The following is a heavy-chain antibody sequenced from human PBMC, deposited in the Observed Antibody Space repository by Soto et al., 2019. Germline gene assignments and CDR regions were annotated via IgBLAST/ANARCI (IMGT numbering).Heavy chain of an antibody. CDR1: GFTFNSYG. D-gene: IGHD2-15*01. CDR2: IWYDGSNK. CDR3: AREYCSGGSCYSSPFDY. Sequence: QVQLVESGGGVVQPGKSLRLSCAASGFTFNSYGMHWVRQAPGKGLEWVAVIWYDGSNKYYADSVKGRFTISRDNSKNTLYLQMNSLRAEDTAVYYCAREYCSGGSCYSSPFDYWGQGTLVTVSS. V-gene: IGHV3-33*01. J-gene: IGHJ4*02.